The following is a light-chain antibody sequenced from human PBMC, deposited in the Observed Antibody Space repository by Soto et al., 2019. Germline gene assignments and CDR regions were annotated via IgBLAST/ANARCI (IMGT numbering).Light chain of an antibody. CDR3: QQYSSTFWT. CDR1: QSISSSY. Sequence: EIVLTQSPGTLSLSPGERATLSCRASQSISSSYLAWYQQKPGQAPRLLVDGASSRATGIPDRFSGSGSGTDFTLTISRLEPEDFALYYCQQYSSTFWTFGQGTKVEI. V-gene: IGKV3-20*01. CDR2: GAS. J-gene: IGKJ1*01.